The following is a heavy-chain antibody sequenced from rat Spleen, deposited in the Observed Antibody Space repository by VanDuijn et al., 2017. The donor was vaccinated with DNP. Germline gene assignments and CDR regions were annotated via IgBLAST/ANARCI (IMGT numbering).Heavy chain of an antibody. Sequence: EVQLVESGGGLVQPGRSLQLSCTASGFTFSDYYMAWVRQAPEKGLEWVATISTSGNRIYYPDSVTGRFTISRENSRSSLYLQMNSLKSEDTASYYCSIYYYSGDNWFAYWGQGTLVTVSS. CDR1: GFTFSDYY. D-gene: IGHD1-1*01. CDR3: SIYYYSGDNWFAY. J-gene: IGHJ3*01. CDR2: ISTSGNRI. V-gene: IGHV5-7*01.